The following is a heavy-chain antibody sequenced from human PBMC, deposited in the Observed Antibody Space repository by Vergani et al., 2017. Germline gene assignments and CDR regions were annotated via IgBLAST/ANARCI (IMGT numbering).Heavy chain of an antibody. CDR1: GYTFTDYY. V-gene: IGHV1-69-2*01. J-gene: IGHJ3*02. Sequence: EVQLVQSGAEVKKPGATVKISCTVSGYTFTDYYMHWVQQAPGKGLEWMGLVDPEDGETIYAEKFQGRVTITADTSTDTAYIELSSLKSEDTAVYYCATSTPYCGCNCYEEADAFDSWGQGTMVTVSS. D-gene: IGHD2-21*02. CDR3: ATSTPYCGCNCYEEADAFDS. CDR2: VDPEDGET.